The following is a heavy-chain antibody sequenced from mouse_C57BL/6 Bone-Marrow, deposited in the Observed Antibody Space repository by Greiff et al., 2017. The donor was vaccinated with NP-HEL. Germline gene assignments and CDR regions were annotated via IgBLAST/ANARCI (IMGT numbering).Heavy chain of an antibody. CDR3: AREVITTLVARYFDV. CDR1: GYTFTSYW. CDR2: IHPNSGST. J-gene: IGHJ1*03. D-gene: IGHD1-1*01. V-gene: IGHV1-64*01. Sequence: VQLQQPGAELVKPGASVKLSCKASGYTFTSYWMHWVKQRPGQGLEWIGMIHPNSGSTNYNEKFKSKATLTVDKSSSTAYMQLSSLTYEDSAVYYCAREVITTLVARYFDVWGTGTTVTVSS.